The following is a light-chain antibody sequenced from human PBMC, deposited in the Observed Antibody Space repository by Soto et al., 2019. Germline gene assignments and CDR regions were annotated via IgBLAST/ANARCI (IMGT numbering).Light chain of an antibody. CDR1: SSNIGAGYD. V-gene: IGLV1-40*01. J-gene: IGLJ1*01. CDR3: QSYDRSLSGSV. CDR2: GND. Sequence: QSVLTQPPSVSGAPGQGVTISCTGSSSNIGAGYDVHWYQQLPGAAPKLLIFGNDNRPSGVPDRFSGSRSGTSASLAITGLQAEDEADYYCQSYDRSLSGSVSGAGTKLTVL.